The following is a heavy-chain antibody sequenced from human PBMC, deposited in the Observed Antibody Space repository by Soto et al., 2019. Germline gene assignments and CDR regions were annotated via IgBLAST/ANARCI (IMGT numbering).Heavy chain of an antibody. Sequence: QVQPQESGPGLVKPSQTLSLTCTVSGGSISSGDYYWSWIRQPPGKGLEWIGYIYYSGSTYYNPSLKSRVTISVDTSKNQFSLKLSSVTAADTAVYYCASSVHYDFWSGAFWGQGTLVTVSS. J-gene: IGHJ4*02. CDR1: GGSISSGDYY. CDR3: ASSVHYDFWSGAF. V-gene: IGHV4-30-4*01. CDR2: IYYSGST. D-gene: IGHD3-3*01.